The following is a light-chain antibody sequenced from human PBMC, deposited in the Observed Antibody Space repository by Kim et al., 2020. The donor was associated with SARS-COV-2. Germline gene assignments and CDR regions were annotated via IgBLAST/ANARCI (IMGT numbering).Light chain of an antibody. CDR1: KLGGKS. CDR2: KDS. CDR3: QAWVGSTEV. V-gene: IGLV3-1*01. J-gene: IGLJ1*01. Sequence: PPQPSGTTCSGDKLGGKSASWKQQKPGRSPVLVIYKDSKRPSGIPARFSGSNAGNTATLTLSGTQGMGEADYYCQAWVGSTEVFATGTRVTAL.